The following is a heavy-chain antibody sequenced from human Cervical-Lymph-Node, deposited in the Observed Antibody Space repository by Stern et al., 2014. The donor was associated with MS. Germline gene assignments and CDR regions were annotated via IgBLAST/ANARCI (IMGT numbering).Heavy chain of an antibody. J-gene: IGHJ4*02. D-gene: IGHD1-1*01. V-gene: IGHV4-59*01. CDR1: NVSIGLFY. CDR3: ASIQLWSKSFDY. CDR2: VYYSGST. Sequence: VQLQESGPGLVKPSETLSLTCTVSNVSIGLFYWSWIRQSPGRGLECIGYVYYSGSTDYNPSLKSRVTMAVDTSKSQFSLKLSSLTAADTAVYYCASIQLWSKSFDYWGRGTLVTVSS.